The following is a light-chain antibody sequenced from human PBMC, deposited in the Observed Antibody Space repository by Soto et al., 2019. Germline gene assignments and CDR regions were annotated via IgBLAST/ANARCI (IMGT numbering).Light chain of an antibody. Sequence: AIQLTQSPSSLSASVGDRVTITCRASQGISSALAWYQQKPGKAPKLLIYEASSVESGVPSRFSGSGSGTDFTLTISSLQPEDFATYYCQQFNSYRTFGGGTKVEIK. J-gene: IGKJ4*01. CDR1: QGISSA. CDR2: EAS. V-gene: IGKV1-13*02. CDR3: QQFNSYRT.